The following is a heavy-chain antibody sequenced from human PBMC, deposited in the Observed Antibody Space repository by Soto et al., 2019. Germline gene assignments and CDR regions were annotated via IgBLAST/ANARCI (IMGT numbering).Heavy chain of an antibody. J-gene: IGHJ3*01. V-gene: IGHV5-51*07. D-gene: IGHD2-21*02. Sequence: PGESLKISCKGSGYTFTRNWIGWVHQMPGKGLEWMGIIFPIDSDTRYSPSSQGQVTIPADNSISTAYLQWSSLKASDTAIYYCATPGGRDFNAFDVWGQGTMVTVSS. CDR3: ATPGGRDFNAFDV. CDR1: GYTFTRNW. CDR2: IFPIDSDT.